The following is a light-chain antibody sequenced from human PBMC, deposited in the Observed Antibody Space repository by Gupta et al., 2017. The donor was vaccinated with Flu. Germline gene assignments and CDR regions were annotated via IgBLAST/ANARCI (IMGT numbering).Light chain of an antibody. Sequence: DIVLTQSPSSLPFTSGEPASIPCRSSQSLLHSNGHNYLDWYLRKPGQPTQLVIYLGSNRASGVSDRFSGSGSGTDFTLKINRVDIEDVGVYYCMQTLQTSVTFGQGTRLEIK. CDR2: LGS. J-gene: IGKJ5*01. CDR3: MQTLQTSVT. CDR1: QSLLHSNGHNY. V-gene: IGKV2-28*01.